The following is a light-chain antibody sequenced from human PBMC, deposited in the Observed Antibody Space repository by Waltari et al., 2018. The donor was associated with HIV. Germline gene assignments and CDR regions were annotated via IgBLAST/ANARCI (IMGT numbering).Light chain of an antibody. CDR3: QSYDRSLTSWV. CDR2: RNS. CDR1: SSNIGDGYD. V-gene: IGLV1-40*01. Sequence: QSVLTQPPSVSGAPGQRVTISCTGRSSNIGDGYDVHWYQQLQGTAPKLLSYRNSHRPTGVPDRFSGSNSGTSASLAITGLQTEDETVYYCQSYDRSLTSWVFGGGTKLTVL. J-gene: IGLJ3*02.